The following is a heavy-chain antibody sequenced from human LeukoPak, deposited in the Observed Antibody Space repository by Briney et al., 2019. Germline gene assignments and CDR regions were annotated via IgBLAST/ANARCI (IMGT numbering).Heavy chain of an antibody. J-gene: IGHJ4*02. CDR3: ASRGIAVAGTYDY. CDR2: IYYSGST. D-gene: IGHD6-19*01. CDR1: GGSISSGGYS. V-gene: IGHV4-30-2*03. Sequence: PSETLSLTCAVSGGSISSGGYSRSWIRQPPGKGLEWIGSIYYSGSTYYNPSLKSRVTISVDTSKNQFSLKLSSVTAADTAVYYCASRGIAVAGTYDYWGQGTLVTVSS.